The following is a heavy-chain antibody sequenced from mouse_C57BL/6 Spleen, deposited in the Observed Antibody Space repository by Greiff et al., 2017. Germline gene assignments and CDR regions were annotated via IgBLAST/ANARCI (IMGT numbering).Heavy chain of an antibody. CDR2: IHPSDSDT. J-gene: IGHJ1*03. CDR3: AIANWDYWYFDV. Sequence: QVPLPPPGAELVKPGASVKVSCKASGYTFTSYWMHWVKQRPGQGLEWIGRIHPSDSDTNYNQKFKGKATLTVDKSSSTAYLQLSSLTSEDSAVYYCAIANWDYWYFDVWGTGTTVTVSS. D-gene: IGHD4-1*01. CDR1: GYTFTSYW. V-gene: IGHV1-74*01.